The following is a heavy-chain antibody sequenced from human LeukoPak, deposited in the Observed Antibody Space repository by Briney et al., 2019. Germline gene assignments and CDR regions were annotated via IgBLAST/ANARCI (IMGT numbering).Heavy chain of an antibody. CDR3: ARGPPNYSDSSGYFYL. CDR2: ISGTARTI. J-gene: IGHJ4*02. D-gene: IGHD3-22*01. V-gene: IGHV3-23*01. CDR1: GYTFSGHA. Sequence: PGGPLRLSCESSGYTFSGHAMSWVRPAPGGGLGGVATISGTARTIYYEDSVKGRFTISRDNSKNTIYLQMNSLRAEDTALYFCARGPPNYSDSSGYFYLWGQGTLVTVSS.